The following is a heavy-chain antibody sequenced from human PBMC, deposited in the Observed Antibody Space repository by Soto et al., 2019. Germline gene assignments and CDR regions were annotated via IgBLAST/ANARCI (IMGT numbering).Heavy chain of an antibody. V-gene: IGHV3-66*01. D-gene: IGHD2-15*01. J-gene: IGHJ4*02. Sequence: LRLSCAASGFTVNSNYMSWVRQAPGKGLEWVSVIYSGGSTYYADSVKGRFIISRDDSKNTLFLQMNSLRAEDTAVYYCATAKLLLPWLFDYWGQGALVTVSS. CDR2: IYSGGST. CDR1: GFTVNSNY. CDR3: ATAKLLLPWLFDY.